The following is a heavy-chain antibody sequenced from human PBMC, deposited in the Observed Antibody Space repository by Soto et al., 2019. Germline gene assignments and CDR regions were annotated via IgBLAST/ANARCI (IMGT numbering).Heavy chain of an antibody. CDR2: IYSGGDT. CDR1: GFAVRHNY. J-gene: IGHJ6*04. Sequence: EVQLVESGGGLVQPGGSLRLSCTASGFAVRHNYMTWVRQAPGKGLEWVSLIYSGGDTAYADSVKGRFTISRQTSQNTRYLQMNSLRAEDTAVYYCARKTDSIPSGGDVWGKGTAVTVSS. D-gene: IGHD3-10*01. CDR3: ARKTDSIPSGGDV. V-gene: IGHV3-53*04.